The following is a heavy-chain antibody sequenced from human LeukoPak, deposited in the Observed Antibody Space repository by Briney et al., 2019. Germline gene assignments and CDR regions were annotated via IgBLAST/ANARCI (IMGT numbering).Heavy chain of an antibody. V-gene: IGHV6-1*01. CDR2: TQYRSKWYN. CDR1: GDSVSTNTAA. Sequence: SQTLSLTCAISGDSVSTNTAAWNWIRQSPSRGLEWLGRTQYRSKWYNSYAPSVKSRIIINPDTSKNQFSLHLSSVTPEDSAVYYCARSVVGLITVDFWGQGTLVTVSS. J-gene: IGHJ4*02. D-gene: IGHD6-6*01. CDR3: ARSVVGLITVDF.